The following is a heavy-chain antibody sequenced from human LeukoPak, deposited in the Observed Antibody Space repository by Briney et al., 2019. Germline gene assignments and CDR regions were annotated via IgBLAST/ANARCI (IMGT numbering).Heavy chain of an antibody. CDR1: GFTFSSYS. D-gene: IGHD1-26*01. CDR2: ISSSSSTI. CDR3: ARAPSGGSYLAYFDY. Sequence: GRSLRLSCAASGFTFSSYSMNWVRHAPGKGLEWVSYISSSSSTIYYADSVKGRFTISRDNAKNSLYLQMNSLRDEDTAVYYCARAPSGGSYLAYFDYWGQGTLVTVSS. J-gene: IGHJ4*02. V-gene: IGHV3-48*02.